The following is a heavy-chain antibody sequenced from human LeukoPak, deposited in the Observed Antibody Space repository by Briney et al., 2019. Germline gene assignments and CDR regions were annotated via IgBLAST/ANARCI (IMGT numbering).Heavy chain of an antibody. CDR1: GYTFRSYD. D-gene: IGHD6-19*01. Sequence: ASVKLSCKASGYTFRSYDITWVRQAPGPGLEWMGWISPNNGNTNYAQKFQGRVTMTTDTPTSTAYMEMRSLRSDDTVVYYCARDRDSSGWHVADYWGQGALVTVSS. J-gene: IGHJ4*02. CDR3: ARDRDSSGWHVADY. V-gene: IGHV1-18*01. CDR2: ISPNNGNT.